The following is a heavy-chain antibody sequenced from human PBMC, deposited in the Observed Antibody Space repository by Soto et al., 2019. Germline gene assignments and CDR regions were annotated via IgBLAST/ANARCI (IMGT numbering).Heavy chain of an antibody. J-gene: IGHJ6*02. Sequence: QAQLVQSGAEVKKPGASVKVSCKAAGYTFSRYGISWVRQGPGQGLEWMGWISTYNENTKYAQKFQGRVTMTTDTSTSTAYMELRSLTSDDTAMYYCAREGLCSRGSCALYFHDFFGMDVWGQGTTVTVSS. CDR2: ISTYNENT. D-gene: IGHD2-15*01. CDR1: GYTFSRYG. V-gene: IGHV1-18*01. CDR3: AREGLCSRGSCALYFHDFFGMDV.